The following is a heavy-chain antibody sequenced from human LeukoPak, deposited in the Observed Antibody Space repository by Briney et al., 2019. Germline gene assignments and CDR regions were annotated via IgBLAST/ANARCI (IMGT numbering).Heavy chain of an antibody. D-gene: IGHD6-13*01. V-gene: IGHV3-13*01. CDR3: SRGGAPAGYAYDI. CDR2: IGTAGDT. Sequence: PGGSLRLSCATSGFTFRNFDLHWVRQATGEGLEWVSAIGTAGDTYYPDYVKGRFTISRDNAKNSFYLQMNNLRVGDTAVYYCSRGGAPAGYAYDIWGHGTVVTVSS. J-gene: IGHJ3*02. CDR1: GFTFRNFD.